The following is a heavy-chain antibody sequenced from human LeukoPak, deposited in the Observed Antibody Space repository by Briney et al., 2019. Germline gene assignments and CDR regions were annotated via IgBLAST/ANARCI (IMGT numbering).Heavy chain of an antibody. D-gene: IGHD6-19*01. J-gene: IGHJ5*02. V-gene: IGHV1-8*01. CDR3: AREGWSSGRNWFDP. Sequence: ASVTVSCKASGYTFTSYDINWVRQATGQGLEWMGWMNPNSGNTGYVQKFQGRVTMTRNTSISTAYMELSSLRSEDTAVYYCAREGWSSGRNWFDPWGQGTLVTVSS. CDR2: MNPNSGNT. CDR1: GYTFTSYD.